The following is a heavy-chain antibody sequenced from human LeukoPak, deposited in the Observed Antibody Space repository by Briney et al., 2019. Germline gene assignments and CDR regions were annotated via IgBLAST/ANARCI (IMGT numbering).Heavy chain of an antibody. CDR3: AKAGGLGYCSSTSCHGFNWFDP. Sequence: GGSLRLSCAASGFTFSRYGMHWVRQVPGKGLEWVAFIRYDGSNKYYADSVKGRFTISRDNSKNPLFLQMNSLRAEDTAVYYCAKAGGLGYCSSTSCHGFNWFDPWGQGTLVTVSS. J-gene: IGHJ5*02. V-gene: IGHV3-30*02. CDR2: IRYDGSNK. D-gene: IGHD2-2*01. CDR1: GFTFSRYG.